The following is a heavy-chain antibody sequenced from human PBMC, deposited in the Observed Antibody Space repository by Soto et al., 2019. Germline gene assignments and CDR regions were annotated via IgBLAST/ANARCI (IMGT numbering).Heavy chain of an antibody. CDR3: ASWLQREHAYDV. J-gene: IGHJ3*01. Sequence: DVQLVESGGGLIQPGGSLRLSCAASGLTVSGQKYIAWVRQAPGKGLEWVSGVYDVDGTYYADSVKGRFTISRDTSKTIVFLEMNDLRPDDTAVYYCASWLQREHAYDVWGLGTTVTVSS. V-gene: IGHV3-53*01. CDR2: VYDVDGT. CDR1: GLTVSGQKY. D-gene: IGHD1-1*01.